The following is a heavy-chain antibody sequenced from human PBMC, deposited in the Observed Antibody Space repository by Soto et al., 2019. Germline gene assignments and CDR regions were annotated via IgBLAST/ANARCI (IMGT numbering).Heavy chain of an antibody. J-gene: IGHJ4*02. CDR3: ANSRWLQPQRGGGYFDY. CDR1: GGTFSSYA. CDR2: IIPIFGTA. V-gene: IGHV1-69*13. Sequence: GASVKVSCKASGGTFSSYAISWVRRAPGQGLEWMGGIIPIFGTANYAQKFQGRVTITADESTSTAYMELSSLRSEDTAVYYCANSRWLQPQRGGGYFDYWGQGTLVTVSS. D-gene: IGHD3-10*01.